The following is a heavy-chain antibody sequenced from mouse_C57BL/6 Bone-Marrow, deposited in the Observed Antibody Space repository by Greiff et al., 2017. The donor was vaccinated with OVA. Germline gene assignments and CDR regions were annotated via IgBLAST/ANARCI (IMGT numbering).Heavy chain of an antibody. V-gene: IGHV1-19*01. Sequence: EVQRVESGPVLVKPGASVKMSCKASGYTFTDYYMNWVKQSHGKSLEWIGVINPYNGGTSYNQKFKGKATLTVDKSSSTAYMELNSLTSEDSAVYYCAREWNLYAMDYWGQGTSVTVSS. J-gene: IGHJ4*01. CDR1: GYTFTDYY. CDR2: INPYNGGT. CDR3: AREWNLYAMDY.